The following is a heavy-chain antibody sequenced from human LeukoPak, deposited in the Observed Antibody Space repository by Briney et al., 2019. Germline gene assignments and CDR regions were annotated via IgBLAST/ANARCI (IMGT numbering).Heavy chain of an antibody. CDR3: ARGRCSSTSCYRAMYYFDY. Sequence: SVKVSCKASGGTFSSYAISWVRQAPGQGLEWMGGIIPIFGTVNYAQKFQGRVTITADESTSTAYMELSSLRSEDTAVYYCARGRCSSTSCYRAMYYFDYWGQGTLVTVSS. D-gene: IGHD2-2*02. CDR2: IIPIFGTV. J-gene: IGHJ4*02. V-gene: IGHV1-69*13. CDR1: GGTFSSYA.